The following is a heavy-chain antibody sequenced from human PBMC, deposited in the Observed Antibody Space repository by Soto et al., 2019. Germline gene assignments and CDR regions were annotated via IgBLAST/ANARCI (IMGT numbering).Heavy chain of an antibody. CDR1: GFPFSDYY. Sequence: PGGSLRLSCAGSGFPFSDYYMSWIRQAPGKGLEWVSSISSSSSDTNYAQSVKGRFTISRDNAKNSLHLQMNSLRAEDTAVYYCARRRPTGYYNYWGQGTLVTVSA. CDR3: ARRRPTGYYNY. CDR2: ISSSSSDT. J-gene: IGHJ4*02. D-gene: IGHD3-9*01. V-gene: IGHV3-11*03.